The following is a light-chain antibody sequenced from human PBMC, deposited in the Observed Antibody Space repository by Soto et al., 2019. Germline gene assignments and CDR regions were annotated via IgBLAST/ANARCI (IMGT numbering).Light chain of an antibody. CDR1: SSDVGGHNS. CDR3: NSYTSSSTYV. J-gene: IGLJ1*01. V-gene: IGLV2-14*01. CDR2: NVS. Sequence: QSALTQPASVSGSPGQSITISCTGTSSDVGGHNSVSWYQQHPGKAPKLMIYNVSNRPSGVSNRSSGSKSGNTASLTISGLLAEDEADYYCNSYTSSSTYVFGAGTKVTVL.